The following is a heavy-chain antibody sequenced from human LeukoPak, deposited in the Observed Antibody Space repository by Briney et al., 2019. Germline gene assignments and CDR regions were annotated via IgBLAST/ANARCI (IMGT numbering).Heavy chain of an antibody. V-gene: IGHV3-21*01. D-gene: IGHD5-18*01. CDR3: AKDIRRGYNFGYDQFAY. CDR1: GFTFSSHD. CDR2: ITGSSKSI. J-gene: IGHJ4*02. Sequence: GGSLRLSCATSGFTFSSHDMNWVRQAPGKGLEWVSSITGSSKSIDYADSVKGRFTISRDNSKNTVSLQMNSLTAEDTALYYCAKDIRRGYNFGYDQFAYWGQGTLVTVSS.